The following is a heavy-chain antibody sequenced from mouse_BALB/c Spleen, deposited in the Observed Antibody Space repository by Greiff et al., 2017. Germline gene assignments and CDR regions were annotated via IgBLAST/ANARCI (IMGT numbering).Heavy chain of an antibody. Sequence: QVQLKESGAELARPGASVKMSCKASGYTFTSYTMHWVKQRPGQGLEWIGYINPSSGYTNYNQKFKDKATLTADKSSSTAYMQLSSLTSEDSAVYYCARGAPHYFDYWGQGTTLTVSS. CDR3: ARGAPHYFDY. V-gene: IGHV1-4*01. CDR1: GYTFTSYT. D-gene: IGHD6-1*01. CDR2: INPSSGYT. J-gene: IGHJ2*01.